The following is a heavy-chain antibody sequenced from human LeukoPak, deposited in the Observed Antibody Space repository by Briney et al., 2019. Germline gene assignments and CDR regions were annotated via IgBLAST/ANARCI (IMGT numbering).Heavy chain of an antibody. J-gene: IGHJ4*02. CDR3: ATLVSGYDPFDY. CDR1: GYTFTSYG. CDR2: ISAYNGNT. Sequence: GASVKVSGKASGYTFTSYGISWVRQAPGQGLEWMGWISAYNGNTNYAQKLQGRVTMTTDTSTSTAYMELRSLRSDDTAVYYCATLVSGYDPFDYWGQGTLVTVSS. D-gene: IGHD5-12*01. V-gene: IGHV1-18*04.